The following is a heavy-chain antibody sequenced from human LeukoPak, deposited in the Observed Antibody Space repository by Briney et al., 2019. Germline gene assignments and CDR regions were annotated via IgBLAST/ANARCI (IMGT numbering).Heavy chain of an antibody. Sequence: SETLSLTCTVSGGSISSYYWSWIRQPAGKGLEWIGRIYTSGSTNYNPSLKSRVTMSVDTSKNQFSLKLSSVTAADTAVYYCARVWGTVTHYYYYYVDVWGKGTTVTVSS. V-gene: IGHV4-4*07. J-gene: IGHJ6*03. CDR3: ARVWGTVTHYYYYYVDV. D-gene: IGHD4-11*01. CDR2: IYTSGST. CDR1: GGSISSYY.